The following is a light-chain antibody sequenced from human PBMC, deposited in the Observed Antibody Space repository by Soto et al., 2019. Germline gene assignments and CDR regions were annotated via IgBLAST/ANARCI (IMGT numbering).Light chain of an antibody. CDR1: QSVDSAF. CDR2: GAS. V-gene: IGKV3-20*01. Sequence: EIVLTQSPGSLSLSLGERATLSCRASQSVDSAFFAWYQQKPGQPPRLLMYGASRRATGIPDRFSGSGSGTDFTLTISRLGPEEFAVYYCQQYASSLTFGQGTKVEI. J-gene: IGKJ1*01. CDR3: QQYASSLT.